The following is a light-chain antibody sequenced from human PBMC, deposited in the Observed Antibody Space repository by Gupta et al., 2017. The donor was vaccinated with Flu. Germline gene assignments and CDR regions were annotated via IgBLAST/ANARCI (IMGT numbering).Light chain of an antibody. CDR2: GNN. CDR1: SSNIGAAYD. V-gene: IGLV1-40*01. Sequence: QSVLTQPPSVSGAPGQRVTISCTGSSSNIGAAYDVHWYQQHPGTAPKLLIYGNNNRPSGVPDRFSGSKSDTSASLAITGLQPEDEANYYCQSYDGRLFNYVFGSGTKVTVL. J-gene: IGLJ1*01. CDR3: QSYDGRLFNYV.